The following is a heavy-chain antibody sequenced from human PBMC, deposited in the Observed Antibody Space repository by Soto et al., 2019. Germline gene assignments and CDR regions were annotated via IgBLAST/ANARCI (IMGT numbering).Heavy chain of an antibody. CDR2: IWYDGNKK. V-gene: IGHV3-33*03. J-gene: IGHJ4*02. CDR1: GFTFSSNG. CDR3: VVDTSGLLDY. Sequence: PGGSLRLSCAASGFTFSSNGMHWLRQAPGKGLEWVAVIWYDGNKKYYGDSVRGRFTISRDNSKNTLYLEMNSLRAEDTAVYYCVVDTSGLLDYWGQGTQVTVSS. D-gene: IGHD3-22*01.